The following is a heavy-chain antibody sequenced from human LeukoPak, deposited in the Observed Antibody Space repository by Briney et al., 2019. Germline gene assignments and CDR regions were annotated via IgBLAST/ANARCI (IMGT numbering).Heavy chain of an antibody. CDR1: GYTFTSYG. J-gene: IGHJ4*02. D-gene: IGHD6-13*01. V-gene: IGHV1-69*13. CDR3: ATEGIAAAGTVFY. Sequence: ASVKVSCKASGYTFTSYGISWVRQAPGQGLEWMGGIIPIFGTANYAQKFQGRVTITADESTSTAYMELSSLRSEDTAVYYCATEGIAAAGTVFYWGQGTLVTVSS. CDR2: IIPIFGTA.